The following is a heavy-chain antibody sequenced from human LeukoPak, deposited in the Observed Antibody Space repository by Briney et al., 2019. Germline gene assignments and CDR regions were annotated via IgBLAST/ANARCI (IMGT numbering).Heavy chain of an antibody. CDR2: ISSSSSYI. Sequence: GGSLRLFCAASGFTFSSYSMNWVRQAPGKGLEWVSSISSSSSYIYYADSVKGRFTISRDNAKNSLYLQMNSLRAEDTAVYYCARGYFDLNNWFDPWGQGTLVTVSS. D-gene: IGHD3-9*01. CDR3: ARGYFDLNNWFDP. J-gene: IGHJ5*02. V-gene: IGHV3-21*01. CDR1: GFTFSSYS.